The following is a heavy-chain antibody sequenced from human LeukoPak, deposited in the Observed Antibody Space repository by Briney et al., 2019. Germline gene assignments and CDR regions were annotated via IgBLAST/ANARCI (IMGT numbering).Heavy chain of an antibody. CDR1: GFTYSNYG. V-gene: IGHV3-33*06. Sequence: AGGSLRLXCAASGFTYSNYGMQWVRRTPGKGLEWVAVIWYDASNKYYVDSVKGRFTISRDNSKNTVYLQMNSLRAEDTAVYYCAKDLRGSSTGWPTFDYWGQGTLVTVSS. D-gene: IGHD2-2*01. CDR3: AKDLRGSSTGWPTFDY. CDR2: IWYDASNK. J-gene: IGHJ4*02.